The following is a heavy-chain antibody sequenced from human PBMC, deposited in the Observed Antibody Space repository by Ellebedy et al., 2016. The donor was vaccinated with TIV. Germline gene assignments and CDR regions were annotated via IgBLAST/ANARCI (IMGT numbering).Heavy chain of an antibody. J-gene: IGHJ4*02. CDR2: IKQDGSEK. D-gene: IGHD6-19*01. Sequence: GESLKISCAASGFTFSSYWMSWVRQAPGKGLEWVANIKQDGSEKYYVDSVKGRFTISRDNAKNSVFLQMNSLRAEDTATYYCAGGISVAGTSLGFWGQGTLVTVSS. CDR1: GFTFSSYW. CDR3: AGGISVAGTSLGF. V-gene: IGHV3-7*04.